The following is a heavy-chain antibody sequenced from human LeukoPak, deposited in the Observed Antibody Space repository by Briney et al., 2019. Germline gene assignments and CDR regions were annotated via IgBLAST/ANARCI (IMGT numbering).Heavy chain of an antibody. CDR1: GFAFSSYA. V-gene: IGHV3-64*01. CDR2: ISSNGGNT. Sequence: PGGSLRLSCAASGFAFSSYAMHWVRQAPGKGLEYVSAISSNGGNTYYANSVKGRFTISRDNSKDTLYPQMGSLRAEDMAVYYCARNAMSRGNHFDYWGQGTLVAVSS. D-gene: IGHD2-2*01. J-gene: IGHJ4*02. CDR3: ARNAMSRGNHFDY.